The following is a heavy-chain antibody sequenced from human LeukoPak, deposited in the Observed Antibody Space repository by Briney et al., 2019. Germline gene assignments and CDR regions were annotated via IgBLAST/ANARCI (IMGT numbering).Heavy chain of an antibody. CDR2: ISGSGGST. J-gene: IGHJ4*02. Sequence: GGSLRLSCAASGFTFSSYAMSWVRQAPGKGLEWVSAISGSGGSTYYADSVKGRFTISRDNFKNTLYLQMNSLRAEDTAVYYCAGPKYSGWIDYWGQGTPVTVSS. V-gene: IGHV3-23*01. D-gene: IGHD5-12*01. CDR3: AGPKYSGWIDY. CDR1: GFTFSSYA.